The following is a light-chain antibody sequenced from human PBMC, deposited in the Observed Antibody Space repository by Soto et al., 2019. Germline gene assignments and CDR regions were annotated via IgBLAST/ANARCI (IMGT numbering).Light chain of an antibody. Sequence: EIVLTQSPGTLALSPGEGATLSCRASQSVSKYLAWYQQKPGQAPRLLIYGASSRATDIPDSFSGSGSGTDFTLTISRLEPEDFAVYYCQQYGGSPQTFGQGTKV. V-gene: IGKV3-20*01. CDR2: GAS. J-gene: IGKJ1*01. CDR1: QSVSKY. CDR3: QQYGGSPQT.